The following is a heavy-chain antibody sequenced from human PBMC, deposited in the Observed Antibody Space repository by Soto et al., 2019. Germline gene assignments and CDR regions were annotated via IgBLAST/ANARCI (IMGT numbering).Heavy chain of an antibody. Sequence: GGSLRLSCAASGFTFSSYWMHWVRQAPGKGLVWVSRINSDGSSTSYADSVKGRFTISRDNAKSTLYLEMSSLRAEDTAVYYCARDPLIGDTDYGLDVWGQGTTVTVSS. CDR1: GFTFSSYW. J-gene: IGHJ6*02. V-gene: IGHV3-74*01. CDR2: INSDGSST. CDR3: ARDPLIGDTDYGLDV. D-gene: IGHD2-21*01.